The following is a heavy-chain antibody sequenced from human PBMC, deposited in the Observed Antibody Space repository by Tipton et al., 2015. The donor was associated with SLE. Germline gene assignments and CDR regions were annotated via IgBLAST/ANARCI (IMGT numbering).Heavy chain of an antibody. CDR2: VYINGSP. V-gene: IGHV4-61*02. CDR3: ARDPRITTILDWFDP. J-gene: IGHJ5*02. CDR1: GVSISSDSYY. Sequence: TLSLTCTVSGVSISSDSYYWNWIRQPAGKGLEWIGRVYINGSPFYNPSLKSRVTISVDTSKNQFTLKLRSVTAADTAVYYCARDPRITTILDWFDPWGQGTLVTVSS. D-gene: IGHD3-9*01.